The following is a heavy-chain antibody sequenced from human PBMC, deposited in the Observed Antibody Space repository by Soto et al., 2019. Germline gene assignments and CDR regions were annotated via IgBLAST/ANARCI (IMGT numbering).Heavy chain of an antibody. D-gene: IGHD2-8*02. CDR1: GFTFSSYG. V-gene: IGHV3-30*18. Sequence: GGSLRLSCAASGFTFSSYGMHWVRQAPGKGLEWVAVISYDGSNKYYADSVKGRFTISRDNSKNTLYLQMNSLRAEDTAVYYCANPVVYVMAPDHLGPGTLVTV. CDR3: ANPVVYVMAPDH. J-gene: IGHJ4*02. CDR2: ISYDGSNK.